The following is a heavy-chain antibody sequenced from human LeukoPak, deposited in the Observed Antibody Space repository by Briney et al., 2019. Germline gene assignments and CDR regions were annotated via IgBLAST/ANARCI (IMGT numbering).Heavy chain of an antibody. Sequence: ETLSLTCTVSGGSISSSSYYWGWIRQPPGKGLEWIASIYYSGSTYYSPSLKSRVTISVDTSKNQFSLKLSSVTAADTAVYYCAGEYSSDNNLDYWGQGTLVTVSS. CDR2: IYYSGST. D-gene: IGHD6-19*01. V-gene: IGHV4-39*02. CDR1: GGSISSSSYY. CDR3: AGEYSSDNNLDY. J-gene: IGHJ4*02.